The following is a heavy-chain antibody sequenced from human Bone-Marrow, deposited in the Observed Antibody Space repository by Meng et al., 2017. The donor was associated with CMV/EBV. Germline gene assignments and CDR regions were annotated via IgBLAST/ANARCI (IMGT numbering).Heavy chain of an antibody. V-gene: IGHV3-30*02. Sequence: GGSLRLSCAASGFTFSSYGMHWVRQAPGKGLEWVAFIRYDGSNKYYADSVKGRFTISRDNAKNSLYLQMNSLRAEDTAVYYCARDRPRAHYYYYYGMDVWGQGTTVTVSS. CDR2: IRYDGSNK. J-gene: IGHJ6*02. CDR1: GFTFSSYG. CDR3: ARDRPRAHYYYYYGMDV.